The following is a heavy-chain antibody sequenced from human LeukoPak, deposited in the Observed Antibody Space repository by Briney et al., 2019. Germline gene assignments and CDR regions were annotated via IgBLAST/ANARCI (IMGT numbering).Heavy chain of an antibody. CDR2: IRQDGSEK. D-gene: IGHD6-19*01. V-gene: IGHV3-7*02. J-gene: IGHJ4*02. CDR1: GFTFSSYW. CDR3: ARGSDSSGWYSSFDY. Sequence: GGSLRLSCAASGFTFSSYWMSWVRQAPGKGLEWVANIRQDGSEKSYVDSVKGRFTISRDNAKNSLYLQMNSLRAEDTAVYYCARGSDSSGWYSSFDYWGQGTLVTVSS.